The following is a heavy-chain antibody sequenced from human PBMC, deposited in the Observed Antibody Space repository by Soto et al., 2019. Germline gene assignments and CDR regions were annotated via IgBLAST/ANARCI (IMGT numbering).Heavy chain of an antibody. J-gene: IGHJ4*02. Sequence: SETLSLTCAVYGGSFSGYYWSWIRQPPGKGLEWIGEINHSGSTNYNPSLKSRVTISVDTSKNQFSLKLSSVTAADTAVYYCARAVEYSSSSFDYWGQGTLVTVSS. V-gene: IGHV4-34*01. CDR3: ARAVEYSSSSFDY. CDR2: INHSGST. D-gene: IGHD6-6*01. CDR1: GGSFSGYY.